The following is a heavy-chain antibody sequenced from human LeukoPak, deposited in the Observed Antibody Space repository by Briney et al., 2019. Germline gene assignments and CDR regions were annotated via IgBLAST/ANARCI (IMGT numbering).Heavy chain of an antibody. CDR3: AKDSQTLLRFLGWLSGSFDS. D-gene: IGHD3-3*01. CDR2: ISGSGGST. V-gene: IGHV3-23*01. J-gene: IGHJ4*02. Sequence: GGSLRLSCAASGFTFDYYAMSWIRQAPGKGLEWVSAISGSGGSTYYADSVKGRFTIYRDNSKNTLYLKMNSLRAEDTAVYYCAKDSQTLLRFLGWLSGSFDSWGQGTLVTVSS. CDR1: GFTFDYYA.